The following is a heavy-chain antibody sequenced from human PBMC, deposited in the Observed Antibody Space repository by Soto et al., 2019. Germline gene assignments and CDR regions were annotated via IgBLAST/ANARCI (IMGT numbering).Heavy chain of an antibody. D-gene: IGHD3-22*01. CDR1: GFTFSSYA. Sequence: HPGGSLRLSCAASGFTFSSYAMSWVRQAPGKGLEWVSAISGSGGSTYYADSVKGRFTISRDNSKNTLYLQMNSLRAEDTAVYYCAAEPDYYDSIGYYYNGPRDAIDISGQATMVTVSS. CDR3: AAEPDYYDSIGYYYNGPRDAIDI. J-gene: IGHJ3*02. V-gene: IGHV3-23*01. CDR2: ISGSGGST.